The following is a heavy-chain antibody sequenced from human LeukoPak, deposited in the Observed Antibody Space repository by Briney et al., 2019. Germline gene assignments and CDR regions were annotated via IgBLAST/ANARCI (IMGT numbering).Heavy chain of an antibody. D-gene: IGHD2-15*01. CDR2: MNPNSCNT. J-gene: IGHJ4*02. CDR1: GCTFTSYD. Sequence: GVSVTVSCKDSGCTFTSYDINWVRQAPGQGREWMGGMNPNSCNTGYAQKFKAGVTMTGNSSISTAHMQLSSLRPEDTAVYYCARGGNFDYWGQGTLVTVSS. CDR3: ARGGNFDY. V-gene: IGHV1-8*01.